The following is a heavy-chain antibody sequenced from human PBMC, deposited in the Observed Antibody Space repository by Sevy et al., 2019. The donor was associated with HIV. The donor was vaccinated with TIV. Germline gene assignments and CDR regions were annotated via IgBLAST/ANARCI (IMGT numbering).Heavy chain of an antibody. V-gene: IGHV3-23*01. J-gene: IGHJ4*02. CDR3: AKVRGAVVEGEEYYLDY. D-gene: IGHD2-15*01. CDR2: ISAGGIST. Sequence: GGSLRLSCAGSGYTFSGYAMSWVRQAPGKGLEWVSAISAGGISTYYAGSVKGRVTISRDNSKNTLYLAMESLRDDDRALYYCAKVRGAVVEGEEYYLDYWGRGTLVTVSS. CDR1: GYTFSGYA.